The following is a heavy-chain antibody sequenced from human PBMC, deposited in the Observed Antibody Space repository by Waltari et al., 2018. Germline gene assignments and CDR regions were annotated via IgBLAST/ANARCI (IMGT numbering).Heavy chain of an antibody. J-gene: IGHJ3*01. CDR3: ARFITLIRGVSFDAFDV. CDR2: IDWDGDK. V-gene: IGHV2-70*15. D-gene: IGHD3-10*01. CDR1: GFSLSSNGLS. Sequence: QVTLRESGPALVKPTQTLTLTCNFSGFSLSSNGLSVGWIRQPPGKALEWLARIDWDGDKYYSPSLETRLTISGDNSKNQVVLTMTKMDPVDTATYYCARFITLIRGVSFDAFDVWGQGTVVTVSS.